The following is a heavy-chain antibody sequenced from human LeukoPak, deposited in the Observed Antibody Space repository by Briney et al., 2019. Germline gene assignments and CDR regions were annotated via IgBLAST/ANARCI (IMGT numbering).Heavy chain of an antibody. D-gene: IGHD5-18*01. V-gene: IGHV3-23*01. J-gene: IGHJ3*02. CDR2: ISGSGGST. CDR1: GFTFSSYA. Sequence: GGSLRLSCAASGFTFSSYAMSWVRPAPGKGLEWVSAISGSGGSTYYADSVKGRFTISRDNSKNTLYLQMNSLRAEDTAVYYCAKVRAQLWSRDAFDIWGQGTMVTVSS. CDR3: AKVRAQLWSRDAFDI.